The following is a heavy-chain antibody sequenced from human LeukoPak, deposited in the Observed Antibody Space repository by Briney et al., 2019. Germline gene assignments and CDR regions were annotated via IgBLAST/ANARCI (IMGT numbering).Heavy chain of an antibody. CDR1: GYTFTSYY. D-gene: IGHD3-22*01. J-gene: IGHJ4*02. V-gene: IGHV1-46*01. CDR3: ARGGYYYDSSGYYWDY. Sequence: GASVKVSCKASGYTFTSYYMHWVRQAPGQGLEWMGIINPSGGSTSYAQKLQGRVTMTTDTSTSTAYMELRSLRSDDTAVYYCARGGYYYDSSGYYWDYWGQGTLVTVSS. CDR2: INPSGGST.